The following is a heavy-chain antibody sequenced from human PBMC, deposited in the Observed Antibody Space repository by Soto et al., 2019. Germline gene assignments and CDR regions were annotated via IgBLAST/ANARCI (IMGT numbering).Heavy chain of an antibody. V-gene: IGHV3-48*02. J-gene: IGHJ4*02. CDR3: ARDLSH. CDR2: INGASTTT. CDR1: GFPFSSYA. Sequence: DVQLAGSGGGLVQPGGSLRLSCVASGFPFSSYAMHWVRQAPGKGLEWISYINGASTTTFYADSVKGRFTVSRDNAKNSVYLQMSSLRHDDTAFYYCARDLSHWGQGMLVTVSS.